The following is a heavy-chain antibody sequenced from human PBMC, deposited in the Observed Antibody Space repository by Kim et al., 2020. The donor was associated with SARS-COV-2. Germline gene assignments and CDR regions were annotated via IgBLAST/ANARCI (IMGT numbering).Heavy chain of an antibody. D-gene: IGHD3-10*01. CDR3: TGIRASMIRGWGY. V-gene: IGHV3-15*01. Sequence: GGSLRLSCAASGFTFSNAWMGWVRQAPGKGLEWVGRVKSKTDDGASDYAAPVQGRFTISRDDSKNTLYLQMNSLKPEDTAVYYCTGIRASMIRGWGYWGQGTLVTVSS. CDR1: GFTFSNAW. J-gene: IGHJ4*02. CDR2: VKSKTDDGAS.